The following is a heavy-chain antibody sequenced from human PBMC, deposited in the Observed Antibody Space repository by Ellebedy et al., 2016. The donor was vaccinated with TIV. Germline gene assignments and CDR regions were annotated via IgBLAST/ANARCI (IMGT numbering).Heavy chain of an antibody. CDR2: MNPNSGNT. Sequence: ASVKVSXKASGYTFTGYYMHWVRQAPGQGLEWMGWMNPNSGNTGYAQKFQGRVTMTRNTSISTAYMELSSLRSEDTAVYYCARGNRYLRTMVRGVIITWVGNNWFDPWGQGTLVTVSS. V-gene: IGHV1-8*02. CDR3: ARGNRYLRTMVRGVIITWVGNNWFDP. J-gene: IGHJ5*02. CDR1: GYTFTGYY. D-gene: IGHD3-10*01.